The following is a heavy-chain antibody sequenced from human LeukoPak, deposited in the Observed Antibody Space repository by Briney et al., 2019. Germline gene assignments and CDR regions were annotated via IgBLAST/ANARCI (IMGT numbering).Heavy chain of an antibody. CDR3: AKGPNGGGENWFDP. J-gene: IGHJ5*02. CDR2: ISGSGGST. CDR1: GFTFSNSG. Sequence: GGSLRLSCAASGFTFSNSGMSWVRQAPGKGLEWVSAISGSGGSTDYADSVKGRLTISRDNSKNTLYLQMNSLSVEDTAVYYCAKGPNGGGENWFDPSGQGTLVTVFS. V-gene: IGHV3-23*01. D-gene: IGHD2-8*01.